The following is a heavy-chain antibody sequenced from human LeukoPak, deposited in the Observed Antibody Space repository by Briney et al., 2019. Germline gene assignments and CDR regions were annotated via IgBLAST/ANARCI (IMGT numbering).Heavy chain of an antibody. CDR2: INHSGST. Sequence: PSETLSLTCAVYGGSFSGYYWSWIRQPPGKGLEWIGEINHSGSTNYNPSLKSRVTISVDTSKNQFSLKLSSVTAADTAVYYCAREYYSGSNFWGQGTLVTVSS. D-gene: IGHD1-26*01. J-gene: IGHJ4*02. CDR1: GGSFSGYY. CDR3: AREYYSGSNF. V-gene: IGHV4-34*01.